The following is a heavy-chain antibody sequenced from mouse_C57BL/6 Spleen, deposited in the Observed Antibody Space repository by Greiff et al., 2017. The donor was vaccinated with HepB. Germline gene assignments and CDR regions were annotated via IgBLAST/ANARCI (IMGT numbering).Heavy chain of an antibody. CDR1: GYTFTSYW. V-gene: IGHV1-52*01. CDR2: IDPSDSET. CDR3: ARRDIYYGNLDY. J-gene: IGHJ2*01. Sequence: QVQLQQPGAELVRPGSSVKLSCKASGYTFTSYWMHWVKQRPIQGLEWIGNIDPSDSETHYNQKFKDKATLTVDKSSSTAYMQLSSLTSEDSAVYYCARRDIYYGNLDYWGQGTTLTVSS. D-gene: IGHD2-1*01.